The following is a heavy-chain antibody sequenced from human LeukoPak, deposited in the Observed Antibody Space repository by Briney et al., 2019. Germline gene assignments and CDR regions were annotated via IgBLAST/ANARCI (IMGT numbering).Heavy chain of an antibody. CDR3: AKGELRWKEVEY. J-gene: IGHJ4*02. V-gene: IGHV1-46*01. D-gene: IGHD1-1*01. CDR1: GYTFTSYY. Sequence: GSLRVSCEASGYTFTSYYMHWVRQAPGQGLEWVGIINPSRWSKRYAQKFQRRVTMTRHTYTNTVYINLSSLSSGDTGAYLCAKGELRWKEVEYWGEGALVTVSS. CDR2: INPSRWSK.